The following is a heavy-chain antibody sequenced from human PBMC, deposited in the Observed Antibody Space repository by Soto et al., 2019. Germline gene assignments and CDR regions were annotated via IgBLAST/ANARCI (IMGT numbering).Heavy chain of an antibody. CDR3: ARDVYSPYYYYGFDV. CDR1: GDSINSHY. D-gene: IGHD5-18*01. CDR2: IYTGGTT. Sequence: SETLSLTCTVSGDSINSHYWSWVRQPAGKGLEWIGRIYTGGTTEYNPSLRSRVTLSADTSKNQFSLRLTSVTAADTAVYYCARDVYSPYYYYGFDVWGQGTTVTVSS. J-gene: IGHJ6*02. V-gene: IGHV4-4*07.